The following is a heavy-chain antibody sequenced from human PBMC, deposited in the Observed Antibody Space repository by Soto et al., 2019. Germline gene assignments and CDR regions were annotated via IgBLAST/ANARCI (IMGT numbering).Heavy chain of an antibody. CDR3: ARDRDSGWSMDV. J-gene: IGHJ6*03. V-gene: IGHV1-2*04. Sequence: QVQLVQSGAEVKKPGASVKVSCKASGYTFTGYYMHWVRQAPGQGLEGMGWINANSGGTNYAQKFQGWVTMTRDTSISTAYMELSRLRSDDTAVYYCARDRDSGWSMDVWGKGTTVTVSS. D-gene: IGHD6-19*01. CDR1: GYTFTGYY. CDR2: INANSGGT.